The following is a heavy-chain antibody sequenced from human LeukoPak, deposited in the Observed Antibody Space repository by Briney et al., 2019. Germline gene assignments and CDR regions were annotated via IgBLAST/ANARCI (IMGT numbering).Heavy chain of an antibody. CDR2: INHSGYT. J-gene: IGHJ4*02. D-gene: IGHD4-17*01. CDR3: TRMTTGHDY. V-gene: IGHV4-34*01. CDR1: GVSFNDYY. Sequence: SETLSLTCAVSGVSFNDYYWSWVRQTQGKGLEWIGEINHSGYTNDSPSLKSRVTLSIDTSRKQFSLNLRSVTVADTGIYYCTRMTTGHDYWGQGTLVTVSS.